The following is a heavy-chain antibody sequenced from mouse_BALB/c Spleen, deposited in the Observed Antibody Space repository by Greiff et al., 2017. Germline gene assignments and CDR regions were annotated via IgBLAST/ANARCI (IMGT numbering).Heavy chain of an antibody. CDR3: ARGGGYSFYYAMDY. Sequence: EVMLVESGGGLVKPGGSLKLSCAASGFTFSSYAMSWVRQTPEKRLEWVASISSGGSTYYPDSVKGRFTISRDNARNILYLQMSSLRSEDTAMYYCARGGGYSFYYAMDYWGQGTSVTVSS. D-gene: IGHD2-3*01. CDR1: GFTFSSYA. V-gene: IGHV5-6-5*01. J-gene: IGHJ4*01. CDR2: ISSGGST.